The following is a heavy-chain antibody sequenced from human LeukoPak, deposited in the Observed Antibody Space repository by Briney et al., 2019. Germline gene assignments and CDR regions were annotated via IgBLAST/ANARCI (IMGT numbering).Heavy chain of an antibody. CDR1: GFTFSNYW. CDR3: LREETIVVIREPPP. V-gene: IGHV3-7*01. D-gene: IGHD3-22*01. Sequence: GGSLRLSCAVSGFTFSNYWMSWVRQAPGKGLEWVADINQYGNDKYYVDSVKGRFTISRDNAKNSLDLQMNSLRVEDTAIYYCLREETIVVIREPPPRGQGTLVTVSS. CDR2: INQYGNDK. J-gene: IGHJ4*02.